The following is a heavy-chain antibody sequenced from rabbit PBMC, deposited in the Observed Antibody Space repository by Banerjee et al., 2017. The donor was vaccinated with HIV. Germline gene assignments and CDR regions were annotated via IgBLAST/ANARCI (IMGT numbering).Heavy chain of an antibody. D-gene: IGHD1-1*01. Sequence: QEQLEESGGGLVKPEGSLTLTCKASGFSFSDRDVMCWVRQAPGKGLEWIACIDSGDGDTDYATWAKGRFTISKTSSTTVTLRMTSLTAADTATYFCARNYVNVFDPWGPGTLVTVS. CDR3: ARNYVNVFDP. J-gene: IGHJ2*01. CDR2: IDSGDGDT. CDR1: GFSFSDRDV. V-gene: IGHV1S45*01.